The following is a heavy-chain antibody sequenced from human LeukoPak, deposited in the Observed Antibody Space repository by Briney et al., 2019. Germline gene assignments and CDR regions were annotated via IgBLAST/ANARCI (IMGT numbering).Heavy chain of an antibody. CDR2: ITPNADRT. Sequence: QAGGSLRLSCAASGFTFGSYGMSWVRQAPGKGLEWVSFITPNADRTSYADSVEGRFTISRDNPRNTLYMQMNSLRDEDTAVYYCAIMYGYYDGSGYWVQWGQGTLVTVSS. D-gene: IGHD3-22*01. CDR1: GFTFGSYG. CDR3: AIMYGYYDGSGYWVQ. J-gene: IGHJ1*01. V-gene: IGHV3-23*01.